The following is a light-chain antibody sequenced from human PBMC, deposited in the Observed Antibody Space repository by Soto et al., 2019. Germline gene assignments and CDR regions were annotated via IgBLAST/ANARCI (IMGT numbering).Light chain of an antibody. CDR1: KNDIGVYDF. J-gene: IGLJ1*01. CDR3: TSYAGSNTNV. CDR2: EVV. V-gene: IGLV2-8*01. Sequence: QSGLTHPPSASGSPGQSVTISCTGTKNDIGVYDFVSWYQHHPGKAPRLIIYEVVQRPSGVPDRFSGSKSGNTASLTVSGLQAADEADYFCTSYAGSNTNVFGSGTKVTVL.